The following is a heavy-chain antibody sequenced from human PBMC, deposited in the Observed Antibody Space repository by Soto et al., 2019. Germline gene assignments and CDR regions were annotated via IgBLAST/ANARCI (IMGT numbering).Heavy chain of an antibody. Sequence: QVQLVQSGAEVKKPGSSVRVSCKASGGPFNRYSIIWVRQAPGQGLEWMGGIIPKIDIGKYAQKFQDRLTITADEFTNTAYMELSSLRYDDTAVYYCARGTSSWNGYYDFWGQGTLLTVSS. CDR3: ARGTSSWNGYYDF. J-gene: IGHJ4*02. CDR2: IIPKIDIG. CDR1: GGPFNRYS. D-gene: IGHD3-3*01. V-gene: IGHV1-69*01.